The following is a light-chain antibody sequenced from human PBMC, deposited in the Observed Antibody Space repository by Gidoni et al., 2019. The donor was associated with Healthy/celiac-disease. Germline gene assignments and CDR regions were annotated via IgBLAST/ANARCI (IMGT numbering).Light chain of an antibody. CDR2: DAS. CDR3: RQRCGWPPLCT. Sequence: EIVLTQSPATLSLSPGERATLSCRASQSVSSYFFSYHQQPGQAPRSLINDASYRAAGGPAGISGSGSGTNFTPLIISLEAEDFSVDYCRQRCGWPPLCTFGPGTKVDIK. J-gene: IGKJ3*01. V-gene: IGKV3-11*01. CDR1: QSVSSY.